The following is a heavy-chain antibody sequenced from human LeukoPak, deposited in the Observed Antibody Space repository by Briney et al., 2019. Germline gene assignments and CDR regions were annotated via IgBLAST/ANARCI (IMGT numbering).Heavy chain of an antibody. CDR3: ATFAGWLIPFDY. CDR2: IYDTANDGRT. J-gene: IGHJ4*02. V-gene: IGHV3-23*01. CDR1: GFTFSDYI. Sequence: GGSLRLSCAASGFTFSDYIMTWVRQTPRKGLEWVSSIYDTANDGRTFYADFVKGRFTVSRDNSKNTLYLQMNSLRVEDTAVYYCATFAGWLIPFDYWGPGALVAVSS. D-gene: IGHD3-16*01.